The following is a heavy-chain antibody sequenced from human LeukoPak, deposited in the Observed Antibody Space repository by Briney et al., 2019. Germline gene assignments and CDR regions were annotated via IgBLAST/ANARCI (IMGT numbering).Heavy chain of an antibody. CDR3: ARAGGSGSYYGYYYMDV. V-gene: IGHV3-20*04. CDR2: INWNGGST. Sequence: GGSLRLSCAASGFTFDDYGVSWVRQAPGKGLEWVSGINWNGGSTGYADSVKGRFTISRDNAKNSLYLQMNSLRAEDTALYYCARAGGSGSYYGYYYMDVWGKGTTVTISS. J-gene: IGHJ6*03. CDR1: GFTFDDYG. D-gene: IGHD3-10*01.